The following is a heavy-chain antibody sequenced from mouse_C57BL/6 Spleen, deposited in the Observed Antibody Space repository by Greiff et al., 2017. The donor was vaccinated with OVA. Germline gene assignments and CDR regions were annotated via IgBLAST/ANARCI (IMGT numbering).Heavy chain of an antibody. V-gene: IGHV1-52*01. Sequence: QVQLQQPGAELVRPGSSVKLSCKASGYTFTSYRMHWVKQRPIQGLEWIGNIDPSDSETNYNQKFKDKATLTVDKSSSTAYMKLSSLTSEDSAVYDCARSPLYRNYERTYAMDYWGQGTSVTVSS. J-gene: IGHJ4*01. CDR3: ARSPLYRNYERTYAMDY. D-gene: IGHD2-5*01. CDR1: GYTFTSYR. CDR2: IDPSDSET.